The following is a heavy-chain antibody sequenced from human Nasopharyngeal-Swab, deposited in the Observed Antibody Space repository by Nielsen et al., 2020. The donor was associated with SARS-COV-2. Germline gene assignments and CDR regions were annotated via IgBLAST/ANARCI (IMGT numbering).Heavy chain of an antibody. CDR2: ISWNSGSI. CDR3: AKIAAAHDYMDV. J-gene: IGHJ6*03. CDR1: GFTFDDYA. D-gene: IGHD6-13*01. V-gene: IGHV3-9*01. Sequence: GGSLRLSCAASGFTFDDYAMHWVRKAPGKGLEWVSGISWNSGSIDYADSVKGRFTISRDNAKNSPYLQMNSLRAEDTALYYCAKIAAAHDYMDVWGKGTPVTVSS.